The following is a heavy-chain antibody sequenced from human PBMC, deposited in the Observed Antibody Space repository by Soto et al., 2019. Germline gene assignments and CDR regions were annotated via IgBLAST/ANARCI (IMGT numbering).Heavy chain of an antibody. D-gene: IGHD3-22*01. J-gene: IGHJ4*02. CDR2: ISYDGSNK. V-gene: IGHV3-30-3*01. Sequence: PGGSLRLSCAASGFTFSSYAMHWVRQAPGKGLEWVAVISYDGSNKYYADSVKGRFTISRDNSKNTLYLQMNSLRAEDTAVYYCARASNTEYYDSSGYYLLEYWGQGTLVTVSS. CDR1: GFTFSSYA. CDR3: ARASNTEYYDSSGYYLLEY.